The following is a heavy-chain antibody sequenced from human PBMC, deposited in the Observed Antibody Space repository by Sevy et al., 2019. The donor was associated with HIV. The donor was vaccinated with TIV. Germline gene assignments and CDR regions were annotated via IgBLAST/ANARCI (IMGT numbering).Heavy chain of an antibody. D-gene: IGHD2-21*01. V-gene: IGHV3-30*18. CDR1: GFTFSSHG. J-gene: IGHJ6*02. Sequence: GGSLRLSCAASGFTFSSHGLHWVRQAPGKGLEWVAFISNDGSNKYYVDSVKGRFTISRDNSKNTLSLQMNSLRAEDKAVYYCAKADFSLLLPNQNYYYYYGLDVWGQGTTVTVSS. CDR2: ISNDGSNK. CDR3: AKADFSLLLPNQNYYYYYGLDV.